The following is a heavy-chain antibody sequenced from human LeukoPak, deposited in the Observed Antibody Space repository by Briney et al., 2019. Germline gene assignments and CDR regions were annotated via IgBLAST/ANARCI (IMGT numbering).Heavy chain of an antibody. CDR2: IYYSGST. V-gene: IGHV4-59*01. CDR1: GGSISSYY. J-gene: IGHJ4*02. Sequence: PSETLSLPCTVSGGSISSYYWSWIRQPPGKGLEGIGYIYYSGSTNYNPSLKSRVTISVDTSKNQFSLKLSSVTAADTAVYYCARRPGVGSGSYPFDYWGQGTLVTVSS. CDR3: ARRPGVGSGSYPFDY. D-gene: IGHD3-10*01.